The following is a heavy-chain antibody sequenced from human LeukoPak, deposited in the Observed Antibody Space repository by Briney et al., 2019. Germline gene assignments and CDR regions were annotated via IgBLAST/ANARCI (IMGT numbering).Heavy chain of an antibody. CDR2: IIPIFGTA. Sequence: SVKVSCKASGGTFSSYAISWVRQAPGQGLEWMGGIIPIFGTASYAQKFQGRVTMTRDTSTSTVYMELSSLRSEDTAVYYCARDSRTVTDYWGQGTLVTVSS. CDR3: ARDSRTVTDY. V-gene: IGHV1-69*05. J-gene: IGHJ4*02. CDR1: GGTFSSYA. D-gene: IGHD4-23*01.